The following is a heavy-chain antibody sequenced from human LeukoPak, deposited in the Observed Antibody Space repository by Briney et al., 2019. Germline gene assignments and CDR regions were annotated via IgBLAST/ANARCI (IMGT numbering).Heavy chain of an antibody. CDR2: INYSGTT. V-gene: IGHV4-39*01. Sequence: KTSETLSLTCTVFGGSISSGDYYWGWIRQPPGKGREGIGSINYSGTTYYNPSLTSRVAISVDTSKHQFSLKLSSVTAAASAVYYCARRGATVTTSLGAFDYWGQGTLVTVSS. J-gene: IGHJ4*02. CDR1: GGSISSGDYY. D-gene: IGHD4-17*01. CDR3: ARRGATVTTSLGAFDY.